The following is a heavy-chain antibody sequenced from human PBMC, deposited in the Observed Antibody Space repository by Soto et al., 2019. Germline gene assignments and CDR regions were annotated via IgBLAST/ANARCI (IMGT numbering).Heavy chain of an antibody. CDR3: ARAKLPSDAFDI. V-gene: IGHV1-18*01. CDR1: GYTFTSYG. Sequence: ASVKVSCKASGYTFTSYGISWERQAPGQGLEWMGWISGYNPNTNSAQKFQGRVTMTTDTSTNTAYMELRSLRSDDTAVYYCARAKLPSDAFDIWGQGTMVTVSS. CDR2: ISGYNPNT. J-gene: IGHJ3*02.